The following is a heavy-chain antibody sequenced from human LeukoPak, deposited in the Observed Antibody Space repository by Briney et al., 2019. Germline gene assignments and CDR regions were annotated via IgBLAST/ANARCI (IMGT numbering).Heavy chain of an antibody. CDR2: VMPIFGTA. CDR3: ARLVGYCSSTSCLDFDY. V-gene: IGHV1-69*05. Sequence: SVNVSCKASGGTFSSYAISWVRQAPGQGLEGMGGVMPIFGTANYAQKFQGRVTITTDESTSTAYMELSSLRSEDTAVYYCARLVGYCSSTSCLDFDYWGQGTLVTVSS. J-gene: IGHJ4*02. D-gene: IGHD2-2*01. CDR1: GGTFSSYA.